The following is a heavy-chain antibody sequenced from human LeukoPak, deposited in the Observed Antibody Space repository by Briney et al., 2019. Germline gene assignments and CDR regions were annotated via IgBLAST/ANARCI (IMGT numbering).Heavy chain of an antibody. CDR2: ITRSNYI. Sequence: GGSLRLSCAASGFTFSSYSMNWVRQAPGKGLEWVSSITRSNYIYYADSVKGRFTISRDNSKNTLYLQMNSLRAEDTAVYYCARVKALWGSNCSGGSCYGYMDVWGKGTTVTISS. V-gene: IGHV3-21*01. CDR1: GFTFSSYS. CDR3: ARVKALWGSNCSGGSCYGYMDV. J-gene: IGHJ6*03. D-gene: IGHD2-15*01.